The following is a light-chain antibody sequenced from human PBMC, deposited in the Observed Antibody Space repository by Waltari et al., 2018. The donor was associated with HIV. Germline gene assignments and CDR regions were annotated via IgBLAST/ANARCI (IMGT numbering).Light chain of an antibody. CDR1: QSVSSSY. V-gene: IGKV3-20*01. CDR3: QHYGSSQIT. Sequence: EIVLTQSPGTLSLSTGERATLSCRAIQSVSSSYLAWYQQKPGQAPRLLIYDASNRATGIPDRFSDSGSGTDFTLTISRLEPEDFAVYYCQHYGSSQITFGQGTRLEIK. J-gene: IGKJ5*01. CDR2: DAS.